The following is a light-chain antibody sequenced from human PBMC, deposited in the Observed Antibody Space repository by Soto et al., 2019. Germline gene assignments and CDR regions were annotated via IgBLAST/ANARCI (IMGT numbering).Light chain of an antibody. V-gene: IGLV2-14*03. J-gene: IGLJ2*01. Sequence: QSVLTQPASVSGSPGQSITISCTGTSSDVGGYDYVSWYQHHPGKAPKLMIYDVSNRPSGVSNRFSGSKSGNTASLTISGLQAEDEADYYCSSYTSSNTGVFGGGTQLTVL. CDR1: SSDVGGYDY. CDR3: SSYTSSNTGV. CDR2: DVS.